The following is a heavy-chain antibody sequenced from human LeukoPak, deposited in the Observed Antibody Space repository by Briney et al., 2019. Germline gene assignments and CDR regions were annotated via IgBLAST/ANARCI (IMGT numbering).Heavy chain of an antibody. Sequence: GGSLRLSCAASGFTFSSYSMNWVRQAPGKGLEWVSYISSSSSTIYYADSVKGRFTISRDNAKNSLYLQMNSLRAEDTAVYYCARTGGSTIDAFDIWGQGTMVTVSS. J-gene: IGHJ3*02. V-gene: IGHV3-48*04. D-gene: IGHD1-14*01. CDR1: GFTFSSYS. CDR2: ISSSSSTI. CDR3: ARTGGSTIDAFDI.